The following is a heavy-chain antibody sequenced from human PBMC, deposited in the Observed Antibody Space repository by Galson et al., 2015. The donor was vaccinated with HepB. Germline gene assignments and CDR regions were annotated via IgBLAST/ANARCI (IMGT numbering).Heavy chain of an antibody. CDR2: IKGDGSEE. V-gene: IGHV3-7*03. J-gene: IGHJ5*02. Sequence: SLRLSCAASGFTFSIYWMSWVRQGPGKGLEWVANIKGDGSEEYYVDSVKGRFTISRDNAKNSLYLQMNSLRAEDTAVYYCASQSFGRFDPWGQGTLVTVSS. CDR3: ASQSFGRFDP. D-gene: IGHD3-3*01. CDR1: GFTFSIYW.